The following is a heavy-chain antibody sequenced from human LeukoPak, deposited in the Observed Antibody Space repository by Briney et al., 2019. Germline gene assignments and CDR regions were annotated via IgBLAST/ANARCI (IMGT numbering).Heavy chain of an antibody. J-gene: IGHJ6*03. D-gene: IGHD6-6*01. CDR2: ISYDGSNK. V-gene: IGHV3-30*04. CDR3: ARYGDSYSSSSDYYYYYMDV. Sequence: GGSLRLSCAASGFTFSSYAMHWVRQAPGKGLEWVAVISYDGSNKYYADSVKGRFTISRDNSKNTLYLQMNSLRAEDTAVYYCARYGDSYSSSSDYYYYYMDVWGKGTTVTVSS. CDR1: GFTFSSYA.